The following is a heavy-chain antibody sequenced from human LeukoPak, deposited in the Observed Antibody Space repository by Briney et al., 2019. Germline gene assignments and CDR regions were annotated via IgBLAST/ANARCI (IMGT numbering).Heavy chain of an antibody. CDR1: GYTFTSNY. V-gene: IGHV1-46*01. J-gene: IGHJ5*02. CDR3: ARDNSVRDEAWWFNP. D-gene: IGHD5-24*01. CDR2: ISPSGGST. Sequence: ASVKVSCKAFGYTFTSNYMHWVRQAPGQGPKWMGVISPSGGSTTHAQKFQGRVTLTRDMSTSTDYLQLSSLRSEDAAVYYCARDNSVRDEAWWFNPWGQGTLVTVSS.